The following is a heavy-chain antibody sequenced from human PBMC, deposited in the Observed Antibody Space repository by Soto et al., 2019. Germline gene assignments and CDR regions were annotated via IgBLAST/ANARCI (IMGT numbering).Heavy chain of an antibody. CDR3: ARDGPQEWLVLYYFDY. CDR2: INPSGGST. V-gene: IGHV1-46*03. Sequence: ASVKVSCKASGYTFTSYYMHWVRQAPGQGLEWMGIINPSGGSTSYAQKFQGRVTMTRDTSTSTVYMELSSLRSEDTAVYYGARDGPQEWLVLYYFDYWGQGTRVTVSS. J-gene: IGHJ4*02. CDR1: GYTFTSYY. D-gene: IGHD6-19*01.